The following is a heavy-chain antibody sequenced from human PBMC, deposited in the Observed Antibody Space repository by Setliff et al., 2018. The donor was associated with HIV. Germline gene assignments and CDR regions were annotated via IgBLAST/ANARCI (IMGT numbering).Heavy chain of an antibody. J-gene: IGHJ6*03. CDR2: IIPIFGTP. V-gene: IGHV1-69*13. Sequence: VASVKVSCKASGGTFSRYTVSWVRQAPGQGPEWMGGIIPIFGTPKYAQKFQGRVTITADESTSTAYMELSSLRSEDTAVYYCATAGEMATIGYSYYYMDVWGKGTTVTVSS. CDR1: GGTFSRYT. CDR3: ATAGEMATIGYSYYYMDV. D-gene: IGHD3-10*01.